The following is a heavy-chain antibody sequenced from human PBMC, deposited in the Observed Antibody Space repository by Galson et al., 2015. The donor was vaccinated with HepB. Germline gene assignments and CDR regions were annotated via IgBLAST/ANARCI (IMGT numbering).Heavy chain of an antibody. Sequence: SLRLSCAATGFTFSSYAMSWVRQAPGKGLEWVSAISGSGGSTYYADSVKGRFTISRDNSKNTLHLQMNSLRAEDTAVYYCAKARRGGWLQLPFDYWGQGTLVTVSS. CDR2: ISGSGGST. J-gene: IGHJ4*02. D-gene: IGHD5-24*01. V-gene: IGHV3-23*01. CDR3: AKARRGGWLQLPFDY. CDR1: GFTFSSYA.